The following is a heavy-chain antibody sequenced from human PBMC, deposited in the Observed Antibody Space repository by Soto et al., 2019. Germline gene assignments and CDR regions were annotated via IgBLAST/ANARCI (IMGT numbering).Heavy chain of an antibody. D-gene: IGHD3-10*01. J-gene: IGHJ6*03. CDR3: AKWFGEPYYYYFYMDV. CDR2: LSYDGSNE. V-gene: IGHV3-33*05. CDR1: GFTFSSYG. Sequence: QVQLVESGGGVVQPGTSLRLSCAASGFTFSSYGLHRVRQAPGKGLEWVAVLSYDGSNEFYGDSVKGRFTISRDNSKNTLYLQMNSLRAEDTAVYYCAKWFGEPYYYYFYMDVWGKGTTVTVSS.